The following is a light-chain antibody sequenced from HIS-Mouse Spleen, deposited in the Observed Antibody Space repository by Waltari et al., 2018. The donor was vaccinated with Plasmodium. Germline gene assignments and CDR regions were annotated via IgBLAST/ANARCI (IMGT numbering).Light chain of an antibody. CDR2: DVS. CDR3: SSYTSSSTLV. V-gene: IGLV2-14*03. CDR1: SSDVGGYNY. J-gene: IGLJ2*01. Sequence: QSALTQPASVSGSPGQSLTISCTATSSDVGGYNYVSWYQQHPGKAPKLMIYDVSNRPSGVSNRFSGSKSGNTASLTISGLQAEDEADYYCSSYTSSSTLVFGGGTKLTVL.